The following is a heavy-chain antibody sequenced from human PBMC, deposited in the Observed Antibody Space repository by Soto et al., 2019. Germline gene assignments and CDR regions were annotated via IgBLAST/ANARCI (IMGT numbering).Heavy chain of an antibody. CDR2: ISRDGRTT. J-gene: IGHJ4*02. D-gene: IGHD2-8*02. V-gene: IGHV3-30*03. Sequence: QVQLEESGGGVVQPGRSLRLSCAVSGFTVSSYGMHWVRQAPGKGLEWVAVISRDGRTTFYADSVKGRFTISKDNSRTTLFLEMNSLRDDDMAVYYCTGEVASRYWGQGTLVTVSS. CDR1: GFTVSSYG. CDR3: TGEVASRY.